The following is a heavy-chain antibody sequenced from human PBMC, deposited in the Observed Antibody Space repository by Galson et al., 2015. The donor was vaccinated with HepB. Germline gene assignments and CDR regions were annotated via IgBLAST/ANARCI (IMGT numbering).Heavy chain of an antibody. CDR3: AKDSGSSPAAPGYFDY. CDR1: GFTFDDYT. D-gene: IGHD6-13*01. Sequence: SLRLSCAASGFTFDDYTMHWVRQAPGKGLKWVSLISWDGGSTYYADSVKGRFTISRDNSKNSLYLQMNSLRTEDTALYYCAKDSGSSPAAPGYFDYWGQGTLVTVSS. CDR2: ISWDGGST. J-gene: IGHJ4*02. V-gene: IGHV3-43*01.